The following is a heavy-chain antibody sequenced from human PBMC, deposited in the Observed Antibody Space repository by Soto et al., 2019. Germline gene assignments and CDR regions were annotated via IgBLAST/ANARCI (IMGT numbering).Heavy chain of an antibody. J-gene: IGHJ4*02. D-gene: IGHD2-8*02. CDR2: INHSGST. V-gene: IGHV4-34*01. CDR1: VWSFSGYY. CDR3: ARDKITGLFDY. Sequence: QVQLQQWGAGLLNPSETLSLTCAVYVWSFSGYYWTWIRQPPGTGLEWIGEINHSGSTNYNQSLKSLVTISVDTSKDQFYLKLTSGTDADTAVYDCARDKITGLFDYWGQGTLVTVSS.